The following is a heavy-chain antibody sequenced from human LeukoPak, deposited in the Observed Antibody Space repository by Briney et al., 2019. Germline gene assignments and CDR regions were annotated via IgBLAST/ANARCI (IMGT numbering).Heavy chain of an antibody. J-gene: IGHJ4*02. Sequence: QPGGSLRLSCTASGFSFTNYAVSWVRQAPGKGLEWVSALSGSGDYPYYADSVKGRFTISRDNSKNTLYLQMNSLRAEDTAVYYCARDPHAGLFGVLYYFDYWGQGTLVTVSS. V-gene: IGHV3-23*01. CDR2: LSGSGDYP. CDR1: GFSFTNYA. CDR3: ARDPHAGLFGVLYYFDY. D-gene: IGHD3-10*02.